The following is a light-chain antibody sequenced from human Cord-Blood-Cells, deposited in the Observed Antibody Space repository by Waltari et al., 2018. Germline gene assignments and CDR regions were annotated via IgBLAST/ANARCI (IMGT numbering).Light chain of an antibody. V-gene: IGLV2-8*01. CDR2: EVS. CDR3: SSYAGSNNYV. Sequence: QSALTQPPSASGSPGQSVTISCTGTSSDVGGYNYVSWYQQHPGKAPKLMIYEVSTRPAGVLDRFSGSKSGNTASLTVSGLQAEDEADYYCSSYAGSNNYVFGTGTKVTVL. CDR1: SSDVGGYNY. J-gene: IGLJ1*01.